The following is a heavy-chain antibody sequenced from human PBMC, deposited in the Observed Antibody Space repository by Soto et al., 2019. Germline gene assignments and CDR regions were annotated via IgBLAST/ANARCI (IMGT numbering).Heavy chain of an antibody. Sequence: QVQLVQSGAEVKKPGSSVKVSCKASGGTFSSYAISWVRQAPGQGPEWMGGIIPIFGTANYAQKFQGRVTITADESTSTAYMELSSLRSEDTAVYYCATRIAAAGTEYYYYYGMDVWGQGTTVTVSS. CDR3: ATRIAAAGTEYYYYYGMDV. J-gene: IGHJ6*02. CDR2: IIPIFGTA. D-gene: IGHD6-13*01. V-gene: IGHV1-69*12. CDR1: GGTFSSYA.